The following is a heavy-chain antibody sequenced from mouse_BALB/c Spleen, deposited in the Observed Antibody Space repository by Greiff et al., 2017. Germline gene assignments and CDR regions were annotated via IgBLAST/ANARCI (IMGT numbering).Heavy chain of an antibody. D-gene: IGHD1-1*01. Sequence: VQLQQSGAELVRPGTSVKVSCKASGYAFTNYLIEWVKQRPGQGLEWIGVINPGSGGTGYNQKFKSKATLTVDNSSSTAYMELRSLTSEDSAVYYCAREHYGSSYDAMDYWGQGTSVTVSS. V-gene: IGHV1-54*01. J-gene: IGHJ4*01. CDR1: GYAFTNYL. CDR2: INPGSGGT. CDR3: AREHYGSSYDAMDY.